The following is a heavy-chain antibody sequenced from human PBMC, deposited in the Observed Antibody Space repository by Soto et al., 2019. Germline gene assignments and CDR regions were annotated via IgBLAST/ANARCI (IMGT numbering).Heavy chain of an antibody. CDR3: ASASGGWRPDP. CDR1: GASMSTYY. CDR2: IYSSGSA. Sequence: SETLSLTCTASGASMSTYYWNWIRQTPGKGLEWIGYIYSSGSANYNPSLKSRVAISIDTSKAQPSLNLTSVTAADSAVYYCASASGGWRPDPWGPGPLVTVSS. D-gene: IGHD3-10*01. V-gene: IGHV4-59*01. J-gene: IGHJ5*02.